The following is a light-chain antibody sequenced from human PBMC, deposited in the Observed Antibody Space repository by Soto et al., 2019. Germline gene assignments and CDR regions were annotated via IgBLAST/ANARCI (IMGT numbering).Light chain of an antibody. CDR2: DGN. CDR1: SSDVGSYNL. CDR3: CSYAGSSTVV. Sequence: QSVLTQPASVSGSPGQSITISCTGTSSDVGSYNLVSWYQQYPGKAPKLIIYDGNKRPSGVSNRFSGSKSGNTASLTISGLQAEDEGEYYCCSYAGSSTVVFGGGTKLTVL. J-gene: IGLJ2*01. V-gene: IGLV2-23*01.